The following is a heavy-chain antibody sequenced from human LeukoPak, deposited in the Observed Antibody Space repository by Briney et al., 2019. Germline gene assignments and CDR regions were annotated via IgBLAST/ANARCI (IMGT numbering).Heavy chain of an antibody. J-gene: IGHJ4*02. D-gene: IGHD2-21*02. V-gene: IGHV3-23*01. Sequence: GGSLRLSCAASGFTFSSYAMSWVRQAPGKGLEWVSAFSGSGGSTYYADSVEGRFTISRDNSKNTLYLQMNSLRAEDTAVYYCAKDREIVVVTGIFDYWGQGTLVTVPS. CDR3: AKDREIVVVTGIFDY. CDR1: GFTFSSYA. CDR2: FSGSGGST.